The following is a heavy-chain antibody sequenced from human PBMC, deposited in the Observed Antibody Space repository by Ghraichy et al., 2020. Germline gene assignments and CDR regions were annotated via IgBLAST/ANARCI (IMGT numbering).Heavy chain of an antibody. CDR1: GGSVSSCSYY. Sequence: SETLSLTCTVSGGSVSSCSYYWSWIRQPPGKGLEWIGYIYYSGSTNYNPSLKSRVTISVDTSKNQFSLKLSSVTAADTAVYYCARGSSYGDLGDAFDIWGQGTVVTVSS. V-gene: IGHV4-61*01. CDR2: IYYSGST. D-gene: IGHD4-17*01. J-gene: IGHJ3*02. CDR3: ARGSSYGDLGDAFDI.